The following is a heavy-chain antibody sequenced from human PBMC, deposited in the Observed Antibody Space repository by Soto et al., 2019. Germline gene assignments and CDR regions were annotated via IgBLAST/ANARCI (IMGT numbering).Heavy chain of an antibody. D-gene: IGHD3-3*01. V-gene: IGHV3-23*01. J-gene: IGHJ4*02. CDR1: GFTFSNYA. CDR3: AKRGDDFRSGYYYYFDY. Sequence: GGSLRLSCAASGFTFSNYAVSWVRQAPGKGLEWVSAIGGRGVSTMYADSVKGRFTISRDNSKNILYLQMNSLRVEDTAVYYCAKRGDDFRSGYYYYFDYWGLGALVTVSS. CDR2: IGGRGVST.